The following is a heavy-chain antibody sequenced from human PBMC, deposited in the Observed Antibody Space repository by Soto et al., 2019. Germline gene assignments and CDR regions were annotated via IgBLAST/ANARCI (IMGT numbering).Heavy chain of an antibody. J-gene: IGHJ6*02. CDR3: ARDVPPFDIVVGPAASGDYYYYGMDV. V-gene: IGHV4-31*03. CDR1: GGSISSGGYY. D-gene: IGHD2-2*01. Sequence: QVQLQESGPGLVKPSQTLSLTCTVSGGSISSGGYYWSWIRQHPGKGLEWIGYIYYSGSTYYNPSLRSRFTISVDTSKNQFALKLSSVTDADTAVYYCARDVPPFDIVVGPAASGDYYYYGMDVWGQGTTVTVSS. CDR2: IYYSGST.